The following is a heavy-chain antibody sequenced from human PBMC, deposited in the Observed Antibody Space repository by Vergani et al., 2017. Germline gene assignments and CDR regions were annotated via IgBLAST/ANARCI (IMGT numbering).Heavy chain of an antibody. CDR2: ISSSGSP. CDR1: GDSISRRHYY. J-gene: IGHJ3*01. CDR3: ARPIGPSAMADGYHV. D-gene: IGHD3-10*01. V-gene: IGHV4-39*02. Sequence: QVQMQESGPGLVKPSETLSLRCRVSGDSISRRHYYWGFIRQPPGKGLEWIGSISSSGSPYYNPTLKSRLAFSVDTSKNLFSLRLKSVTATDTGMYYCARPIGPSAMADGYHVWGQGTMVTVS.